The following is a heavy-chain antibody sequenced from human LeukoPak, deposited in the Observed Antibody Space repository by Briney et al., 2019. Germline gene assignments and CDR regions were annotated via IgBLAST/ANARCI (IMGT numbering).Heavy chain of an antibody. J-gene: IGHJ5*02. D-gene: IGHD3-10*01. CDR1: GGSISSSSYY. Sequence: SETLSLTCTVSGGSISSSSYYWGWIRQPPGKGLEWIGSIYYSGSPYYNPSLKSRVTISVDTSKKQFSLKLSSVTAADTAVYYCARGSGRYVGWFDPWGQGTLVTVSS. CDR2: IYYSGSP. V-gene: IGHV4-39*01. CDR3: ARGSGRYVGWFDP.